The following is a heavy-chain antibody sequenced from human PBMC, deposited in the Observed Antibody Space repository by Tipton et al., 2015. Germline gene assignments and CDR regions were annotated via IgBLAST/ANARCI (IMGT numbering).Heavy chain of an antibody. CDR3: ARVELTGTTQPVDY. CDR2: ISSSSSTI. D-gene: IGHD1-20*01. V-gene: IGHV3-48*02. J-gene: IGHJ4*02. CDR1: GFTFSNYA. Sequence: SLRLSCAASGFTFSNYAMSWVRQAPGKGLEWVSYISSSSSTIYYADSVKGRFTISRDNAKNSLYLQMNSLRDEDTAVYYCARVELTGTTQPVDYWGQGTLVTVSS.